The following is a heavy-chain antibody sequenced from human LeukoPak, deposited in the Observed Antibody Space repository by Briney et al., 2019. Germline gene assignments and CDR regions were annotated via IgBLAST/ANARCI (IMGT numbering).Heavy chain of an antibody. CDR3: ARVSAPLYYDFWSGYRQFFDY. CDR2: ISAYNGNT. J-gene: IGHJ4*02. D-gene: IGHD3-3*01. CDR1: GYTFTSYG. Sequence: ASVKVSCKASGYTFTSYGISWVRQAPGQGLEWMGWISAYNGNTNYAQKLQGRVTMTTDTSTSTAYMELRSLRSDDTAVYYCARVSAPLYYDFWSGYRQFFDYWGQGTLVTVSS. V-gene: IGHV1-18*01.